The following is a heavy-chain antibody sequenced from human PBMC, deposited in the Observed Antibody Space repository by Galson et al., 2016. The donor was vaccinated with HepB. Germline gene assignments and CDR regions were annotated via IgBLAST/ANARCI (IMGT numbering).Heavy chain of an antibody. Sequence: SLRLSCAASGFRFSSYGMTWVRQAPGKGLEWVSSINAGGGSKYYADSVKGRFTISRDNSKSTLYLQMNSRRAEDTALYCCFYGDRHASDYWGQGTLVTVSS. V-gene: IGHV3-23*01. CDR3: FYGDRHASDY. CDR1: GFRFSSYG. D-gene: IGHD4-17*01. J-gene: IGHJ4*02. CDR2: INAGGGSK.